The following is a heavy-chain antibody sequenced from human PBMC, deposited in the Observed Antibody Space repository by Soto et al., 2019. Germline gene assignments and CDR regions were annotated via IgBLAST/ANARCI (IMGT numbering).Heavy chain of an antibody. J-gene: IGHJ5*01. CDR3: ARCDNGATASDFDS. V-gene: IGHV3-48*01. CDR2: ISSSSTI. CDR1: GFGFSNYA. D-gene: IGHD2-8*01. Sequence: PGGSLRLSCAASGFGFSNYAMTWVRQAPGKGLEWVSYISSSSTIYYPDSVKGRFTISRDNAKNSLYLQMNSLRAEDTAVYYCARCDNGATASDFDSWGQRNMLPVSA.